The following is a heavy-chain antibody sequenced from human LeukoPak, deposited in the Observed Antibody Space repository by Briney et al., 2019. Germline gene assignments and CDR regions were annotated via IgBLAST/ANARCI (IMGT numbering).Heavy chain of an antibody. J-gene: IGHJ5*02. CDR2: IYYSGST. CDR1: GGSISSYY. CDR3: ARLEGYDYGDWFDP. Sequence: SETLSLTCTVSGGSISSYYWSWIRQPPGKGLEWIGYIYYSGSTNYNPSLKSRVTISVDTSKNQFSLKLSSVTAADTAVYYCARLEGYDYGDWFDPWGQGTLVTVSS. D-gene: IGHD5-12*01. V-gene: IGHV4-59*01.